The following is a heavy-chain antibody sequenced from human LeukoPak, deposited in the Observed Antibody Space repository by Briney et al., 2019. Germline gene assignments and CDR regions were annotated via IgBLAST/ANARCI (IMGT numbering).Heavy chain of an antibody. V-gene: IGHV1-18*01. D-gene: IGHD3-22*01. Sequence: ASVRVSCKASGYTFTSYGISWVRQAPGQGLEWMGWISAYNGNTNYAQKLQGRVTMTTDTSTSTAYMELRSLRSDDTAVYYCARDPRVYYDSSGYYSQQFTDAFDIWGQGTMVTVSS. CDR2: ISAYNGNT. J-gene: IGHJ3*02. CDR1: GYTFTSYG. CDR3: ARDPRVYYDSSGYYSQQFTDAFDI.